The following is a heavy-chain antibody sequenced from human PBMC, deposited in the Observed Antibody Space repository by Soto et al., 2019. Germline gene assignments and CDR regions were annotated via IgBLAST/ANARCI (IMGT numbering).Heavy chain of an antibody. CDR1: GYTFTSYY. Sequence: QVQLVQSGAEVKKPGASVKVSCKASGYTFTSYYMHWVRQAPGQGLEWMGIINPSGGSTSYAQKFQGRVTMTMDTSTSTVYMELSSLRSEDTAVYYCAIGLGYCSSTSCYPYYMDVWGKGTTVTVSS. V-gene: IGHV1-46*03. CDR2: INPSGGST. CDR3: AIGLGYCSSTSCYPYYMDV. J-gene: IGHJ6*03. D-gene: IGHD2-2*01.